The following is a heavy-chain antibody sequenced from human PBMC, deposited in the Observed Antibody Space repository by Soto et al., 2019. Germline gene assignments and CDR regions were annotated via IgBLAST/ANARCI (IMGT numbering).Heavy chain of an antibody. CDR2: IYPGDSET. Sequence: GESLKISCEASGYKFTDYWIGWVRQMPGKGLEWMGIIYPGDSETRYSPSFQGQVTISVDKSNSTAYLQWNSLEASDTAIYYCARHIGVAVAGTRWYFDLWGRGTLVTVSS. D-gene: IGHD6-19*01. CDR1: GYKFTDYW. CDR3: ARHIGVAVAGTRWYFDL. J-gene: IGHJ2*01. V-gene: IGHV5-51*01.